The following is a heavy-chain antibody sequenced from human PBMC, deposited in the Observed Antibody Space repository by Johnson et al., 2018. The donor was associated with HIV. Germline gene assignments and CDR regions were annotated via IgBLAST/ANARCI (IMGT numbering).Heavy chain of an antibody. V-gene: IGHV3-7*05. D-gene: IGHD6-13*01. Sequence: VQLVESGGGLVKPGGSLRLSCAASGFTFSDYYMSWIRQAPGKGLEWVANIKEDATEEYYVDALKGRFTIFRDNAKNSMYLQMDNLRIDDTAIYYCARDGVYSSPHDAFDIWGQGTMVTVSS. CDR1: GFTFSDYY. CDR3: ARDGVYSSPHDAFDI. CDR2: IKEDATEE. J-gene: IGHJ3*02.